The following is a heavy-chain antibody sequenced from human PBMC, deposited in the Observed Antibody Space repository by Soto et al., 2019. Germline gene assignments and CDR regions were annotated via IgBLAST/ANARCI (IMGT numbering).Heavy chain of an antibody. V-gene: IGHV1-24*01. CDR3: ATAYDSGSYYEGFDI. Sequence: VASVKVSCKVSGYTLTELSMHWVRQAPGKGLEWMGGFDPEDGETIYAQKFQGRVTMTEDTSTDTAYMELSSLRSEDTAVHYCATAYDSGSYYEGFDIWGQGTMVTVSS. D-gene: IGHD1-26*01. CDR1: GYTLTELS. CDR2: FDPEDGET. J-gene: IGHJ3*02.